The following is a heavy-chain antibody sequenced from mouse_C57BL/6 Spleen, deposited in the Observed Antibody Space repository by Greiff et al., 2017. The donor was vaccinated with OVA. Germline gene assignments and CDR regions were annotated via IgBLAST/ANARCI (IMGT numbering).Heavy chain of an antibody. CDR3: ARNYGSSHYFDY. CDR1: GYTFTDYY. J-gene: IGHJ2*01. Sequence: VQLQQSGPELVKPGASVKISCKASGYTFTDYYMNWVKQSHGKSLEWIGDINPNNGGTSYNQKFKGKATLTVDKSSSTAYMELRSLTSEDSAVYYCARNYGSSHYFDYWGQGTTLTVSS. V-gene: IGHV1-26*01. CDR2: INPNNGGT. D-gene: IGHD1-1*01.